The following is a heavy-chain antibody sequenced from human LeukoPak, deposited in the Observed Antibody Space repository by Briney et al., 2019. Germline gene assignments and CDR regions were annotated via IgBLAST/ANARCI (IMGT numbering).Heavy chain of an antibody. D-gene: IGHD2-2*01. CDR1: GYTFTSYG. V-gene: IGHV1-18*01. Sequence: ASVKVSCKASGYTFTSYGISWVRQAPGQGLEWMGWISAYNGNTNYARKLQGRVTMTTDTSTSTAYMELRSLRSDDTAVYYCARAPRGVVPAAYDYWGQGTLVTVSS. J-gene: IGHJ4*02. CDR3: ARAPRGVVPAAYDY. CDR2: ISAYNGNT.